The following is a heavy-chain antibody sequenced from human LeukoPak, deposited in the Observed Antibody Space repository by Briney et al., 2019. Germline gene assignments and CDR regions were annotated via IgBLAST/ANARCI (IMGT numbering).Heavy chain of an antibody. V-gene: IGHV5-51*01. J-gene: IGHJ4*02. Sequence: GESLKISCKASGYSFTNHWIGWVRQMPGKGLEWMGIIRPQNSDIRYGPSFQGQVTISADSSISTAYLQWNSLKASDSATYYCMRSDDGGCNYGRWGQGTLVIVSS. CDR1: GYSFTNHW. CDR2: IRPQNSDI. CDR3: MRSDDGGCNYGR. D-gene: IGHD5-18*01.